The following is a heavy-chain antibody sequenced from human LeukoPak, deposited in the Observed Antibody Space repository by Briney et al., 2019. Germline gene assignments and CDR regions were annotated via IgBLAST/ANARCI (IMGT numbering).Heavy chain of an antibody. CDR2: IISDGSST. CDR3: VREPRVPLHPYSSGVFDN. Sequence: GGALRLSCAASGFTFSTYWMHWVRQAPGKGLMWVSRIISDGSSTSYADSVKGRFTISRDNAKNTLYPQMISLRAEDTALYYCVREPRVPLHPYSSGVFDNWGQGTLVTVSS. CDR1: GFTFSTYW. D-gene: IGHD6-19*01. V-gene: IGHV3-74*01. J-gene: IGHJ4*02.